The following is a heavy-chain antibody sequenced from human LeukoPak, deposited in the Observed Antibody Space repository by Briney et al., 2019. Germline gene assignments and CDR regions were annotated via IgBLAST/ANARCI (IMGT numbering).Heavy chain of an antibody. CDR1: GGSTSSYY. J-gene: IGHJ3*02. CDR3: ARDSTAAAFDI. V-gene: IGHV4-59*01. Sequence: SETLSLTCTVSGGSTSSYYWSWIRQPPGKGLEWIGYIYYSGSTNYNPSLKSRVTISVDTSKNQFSLKLSSVTAADTAVYYCARDSTAAAFDIWGQGTMVTVSS. D-gene: IGHD1-14*01. CDR2: IYYSGST.